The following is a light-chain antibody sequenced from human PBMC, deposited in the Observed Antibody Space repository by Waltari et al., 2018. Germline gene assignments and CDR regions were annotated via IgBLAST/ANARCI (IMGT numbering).Light chain of an antibody. CDR3: QSTDTTVTCVV. CDR1: VLPKEY. V-gene: IGLV3-25*03. Sequence: SDELTQPPSVSVSPGQKATITCTGDVLPKEYAYWSQQKPGQAPKVVIYKDNERPSGIPGRFSGSSLGTTVTLTIRGVQAEDGADYYCQSTDTTVTCVVFGGGTKLTVL. J-gene: IGLJ2*01. CDR2: KDN.